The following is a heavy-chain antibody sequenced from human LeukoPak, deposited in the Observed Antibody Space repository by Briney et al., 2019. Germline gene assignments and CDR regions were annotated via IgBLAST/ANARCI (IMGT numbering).Heavy chain of an antibody. CDR1: GGSISSYY. CDR2: IYYSGST. J-gene: IGHJ3*02. CDR3: ARDAWRGYYYDSSGYSPAFDI. D-gene: IGHD3-22*01. Sequence: SETLSLTCTVSGGSISSYYWSWLRQPPGKGLEWIGYIYYSGSTNYNPSLKSRVTISVDTSKNQFSLTLSSVTAADTAVYYCARDAWRGYYYDSSGYSPAFDIWGQGTMVTVSS. V-gene: IGHV4-59*01.